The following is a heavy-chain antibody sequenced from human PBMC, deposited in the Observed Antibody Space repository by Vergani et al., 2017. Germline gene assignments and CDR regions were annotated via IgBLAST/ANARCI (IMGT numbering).Heavy chain of an antibody. CDR1: GFSLTTSAMR. J-gene: IGHJ4*02. D-gene: IGHD4-11*01. CDR3: ARDYRGDYIDY. CDR2: IEWDDDK. Sequence: QVTLKESGPALVRPTQTLTLTCTFSGFSLTTSAMRVSWIRQPPGKALEWLARIEWDDDKFYNTSLKNRLPISKDTSRNQVILTMTDMDPMDTGTYYCARDYRGDYIDYWGQGTLVTVTS. V-gene: IGHV2-70*04.